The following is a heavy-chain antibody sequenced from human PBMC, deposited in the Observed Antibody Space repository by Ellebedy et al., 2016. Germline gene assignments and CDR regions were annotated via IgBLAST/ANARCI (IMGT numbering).Heavy chain of an antibody. V-gene: IGHV5-10-1*01. CDR3: ARHDGELWLSGPGAFDI. CDR2: IDPSDSYT. Sequence: GESLKISXKGSGYSFTSYWISWVRQMPGKGLEWMGRIDPSDSYTNYSPSFQGHVTISADKSISTAYLQWSSLKASDTAMYYCARHDGELWLSGPGAFDIWGQGTMVTVSS. J-gene: IGHJ3*02. D-gene: IGHD2-21*01. CDR1: GYSFTSYW.